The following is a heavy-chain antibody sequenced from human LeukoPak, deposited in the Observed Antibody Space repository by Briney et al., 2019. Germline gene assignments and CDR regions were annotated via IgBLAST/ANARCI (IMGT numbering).Heavy chain of an antibody. J-gene: IGHJ6*03. CDR3: ARDPTAGIAAAGDSYYYYYMDV. Sequence: GGSMRPSCAASGFTFSSYAMHWVRQAPDKGLEWVAVISYDGSNKYYADSVKGRFTISRDNSKNTLYVQMNSLRAEDTAVYYCARDPTAGIAAAGDSYYYYYMDVWGKGTTVTVSS. D-gene: IGHD6-13*01. CDR2: ISYDGSNK. V-gene: IGHV3-30*01. CDR1: GFTFSSYA.